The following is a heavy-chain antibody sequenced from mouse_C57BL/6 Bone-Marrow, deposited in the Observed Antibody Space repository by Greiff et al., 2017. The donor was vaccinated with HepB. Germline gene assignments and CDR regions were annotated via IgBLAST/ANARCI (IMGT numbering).Heavy chain of an antibody. CDR3: ARDLGLGGGEWAMDY. V-gene: IGHV5-4*01. D-gene: IGHD3-3*01. J-gene: IGHJ4*01. CDR1: GFTFSSYA. CDR2: ISDGGSYT. Sequence: DVQLVESGGGLVKPGGSLKLSCAASGFTFSSYAMSWVRQTPEKRLEWVATISDGGSYTYYPDNVKGRFTISRDNAKNNLYLQMSHLKSEDTAMYYCARDLGLGGGEWAMDYWGQGTSVTVSS.